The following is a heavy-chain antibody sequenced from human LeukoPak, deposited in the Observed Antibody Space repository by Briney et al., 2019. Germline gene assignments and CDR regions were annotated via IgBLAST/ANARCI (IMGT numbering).Heavy chain of an antibody. CDR1: GFTFDDYA. J-gene: IGHJ6*04. CDR2: ISWNSGSI. CDR3: AELGITTIGGV. Sequence: GGSLRLSCAASGFTFDDYAMHWVRQAPGKGLEWVSGISWNSGSIGYADSVKGRFTISRDNAKNSLYLQMNSLRAEDTAVYYCAELGITTIGGVWGKGTTVTISS. V-gene: IGHV3-9*01. D-gene: IGHD3-10*02.